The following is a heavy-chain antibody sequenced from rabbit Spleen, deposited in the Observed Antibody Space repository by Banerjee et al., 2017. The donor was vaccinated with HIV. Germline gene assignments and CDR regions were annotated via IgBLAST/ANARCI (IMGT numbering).Heavy chain of an antibody. CDR1: GFDFSNSYW. Sequence: QEQLVESGGGLVQPGESLKLSCKASGFDFSNSYWICWVRQAPGKGLEWIACIVGGNSAATYYASWVNGRFTISKTSSTVALQMTSLTVADTATYFCAREKSGIVGYDLWGPGTLVTVS. CDR3: AREKSGIVGYDL. D-gene: IGHD6-1*01. J-gene: IGHJ4*01. V-gene: IGHV1S45*01. CDR2: IVGGNSAAT.